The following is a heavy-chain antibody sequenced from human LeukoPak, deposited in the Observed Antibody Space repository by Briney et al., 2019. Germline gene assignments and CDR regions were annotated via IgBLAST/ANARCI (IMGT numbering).Heavy chain of an antibody. Sequence: GRSLRLSCAASGFTFGSYAMHWVRQAPGKGLEWVAVVSYDGSNKYHADSVKGRFTISRDNSKNTLYLQMNSLRAEDTAVYYCAKASTVTTPDYWGQGTLVTVSS. CDR1: GFTFGSYA. CDR2: VSYDGSNK. CDR3: AKASTVTTPDY. V-gene: IGHV3-30*04. D-gene: IGHD4-17*01. J-gene: IGHJ4*02.